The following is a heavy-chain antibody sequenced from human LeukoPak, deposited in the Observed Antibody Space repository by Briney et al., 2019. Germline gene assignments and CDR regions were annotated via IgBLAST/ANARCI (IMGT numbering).Heavy chain of an antibody. V-gene: IGHV3-30*01. Sequence: GRSLRLSCAASGFTFSSYAMHWVRQAPGKGLEWVAVISYDGSNKYYADSVKGRFTISRDNSKNTLYLQMNSLRAEDTAVYYCARVPKGNRFDPWGQGTLVNVSS. CDR1: GFTFSSYA. J-gene: IGHJ5*02. CDR2: ISYDGSNK. CDR3: ARVPKGNRFDP.